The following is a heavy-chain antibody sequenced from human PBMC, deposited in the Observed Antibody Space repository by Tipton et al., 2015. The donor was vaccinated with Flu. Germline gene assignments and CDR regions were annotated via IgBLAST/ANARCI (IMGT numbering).Heavy chain of an antibody. CDR2: INHSGST. CDR3: ARDRGYYYVYFDY. CDR1: GGSFSGYY. D-gene: IGHD3-10*02. V-gene: IGHV4-34*01. J-gene: IGHJ4*02. Sequence: LRLSCAVYGGSFSGYYWSWIRQPPGKGLEWIGEINHSGSTNYNPSLKSRVTISVDTSKNQFSLKLSSVTAADTAAYYCARDRGYYYVYFDYWGQGTLVTVSS.